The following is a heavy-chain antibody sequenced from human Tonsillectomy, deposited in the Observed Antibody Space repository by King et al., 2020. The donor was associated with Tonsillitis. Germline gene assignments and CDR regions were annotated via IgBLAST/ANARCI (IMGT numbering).Heavy chain of an antibody. V-gene: IGHV3-9*01. Sequence: VQLVESGGGLVQPGRSLRLSCAASGFTFDDYAMHWVRQAPGKGLEWVSGISWNSGSIGYADSVKGRFTISRDNAKNSLYLQMNSLRAEDTALYYCAKDIDDYSNYYYGMDVWGQGTTVTVSS. CDR2: ISWNSGSI. D-gene: IGHD4-11*01. CDR3: AKDIDDYSNYYYGMDV. J-gene: IGHJ6*02. CDR1: GFTFDDYA.